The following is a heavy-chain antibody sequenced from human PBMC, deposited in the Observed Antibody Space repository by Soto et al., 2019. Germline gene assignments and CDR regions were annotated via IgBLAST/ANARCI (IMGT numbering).Heavy chain of an antibody. D-gene: IGHD2-2*01. Sequence: GGSLRLSCAASGFTFSSYAMHWVRQAPGKGLEYVSAISSNGGSTYYANSVKGRFTISRDNSKNTLYLQMGSLRAEDMAVYYCARDPYGGCSSTSCYGGGFDYWGQGTLVTVSS. CDR1: GFTFSSYA. CDR3: ARDPYGGCSSTSCYGGGFDY. J-gene: IGHJ4*02. CDR2: ISSNGGST. V-gene: IGHV3-64*01.